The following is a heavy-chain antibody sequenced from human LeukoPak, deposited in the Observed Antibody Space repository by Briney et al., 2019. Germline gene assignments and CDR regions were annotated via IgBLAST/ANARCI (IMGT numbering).Heavy chain of an antibody. Sequence: SETLSLTCTVSGGSISSSSYHWGWIRQPPGKGLEWIGTIYYSGSTYYNPSLKSRVTISVDTSKNQFSLKLSSVTAADTAVYYCARRLSVFGEFNFDYWGQGTLVTVSS. CDR3: ARRLSVFGEFNFDY. V-gene: IGHV4-39*01. D-gene: IGHD3-10*02. J-gene: IGHJ4*02. CDR1: GGSISSSSYH. CDR2: IYYSGST.